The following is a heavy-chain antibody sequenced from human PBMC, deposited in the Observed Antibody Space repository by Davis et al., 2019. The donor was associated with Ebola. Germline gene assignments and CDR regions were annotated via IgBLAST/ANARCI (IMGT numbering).Heavy chain of an antibody. Sequence: GESLKISCAASGFTFSSYSMNWVRQAPGKGLEWVSSISSSSSYIYYADSVKGRFTISRDNAKNSLYLQMNSLRAEDTAVYYCARDADFVGGWIPWWFDPWGQGTLVTVSS. CDR3: ARDADFVGGWIPWWFDP. V-gene: IGHV3-21*01. D-gene: IGHD6-19*01. J-gene: IGHJ5*02. CDR1: GFTFSSYS. CDR2: ISSSSSYI.